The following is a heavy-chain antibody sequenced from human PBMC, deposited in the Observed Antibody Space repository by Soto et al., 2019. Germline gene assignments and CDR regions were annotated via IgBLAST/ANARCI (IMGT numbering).Heavy chain of an antibody. CDR1: GYTFTAYG. V-gene: IGHV1-18*01. CDR3: ARVGPGCCTVDP. D-gene: IGHD2-8*02. CDR2: VGTNNDNT. Sequence: EASVKVSCKTSGYTFTAYGLAWLRQAPGQRPEWMGWVGTNNDNTNYAEKFQGRVTMTTDTSTSTAYMELRSLRSDDTAVYYCARVGPGCCTVDPWGQGTLVTVSS. J-gene: IGHJ5*02.